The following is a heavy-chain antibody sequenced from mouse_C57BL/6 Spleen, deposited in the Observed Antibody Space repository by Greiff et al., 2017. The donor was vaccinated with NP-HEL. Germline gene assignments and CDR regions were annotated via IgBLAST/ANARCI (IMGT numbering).Heavy chain of an antibody. D-gene: IGHD4-1*02. CDR2: IRLKSDNYAT. CDR3: TGPTGYFDY. Sequence: EVKLVESGGGLVQPGGSMKLSCVASGFTFSNYWMNWVRQSPEKGLEWVAQIRLKSDNYATHYAESVKGRFTISRDDSKSSVYLQMNNLRAEDTGIYYCTGPTGYFDYWGQGTTLTVSS. J-gene: IGHJ2*01. CDR1: GFTFSNYW. V-gene: IGHV6-3*01.